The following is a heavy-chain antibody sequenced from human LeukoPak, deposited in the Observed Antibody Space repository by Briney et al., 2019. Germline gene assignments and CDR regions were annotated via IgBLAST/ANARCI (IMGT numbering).Heavy chain of an antibody. J-gene: IGHJ4*02. V-gene: IGHV3-48*04. Sequence: PGGSLRLSCAASGFTLSTYWMNWVRQAPGKGLEWVSYMSSSESIIYYADSVKGRFTISRDNAKNSLYLQMNSLRAEDTAVYYCARGRIVVGVRYWGQGTLVTVSS. D-gene: IGHD3-22*01. CDR1: GFTLSTYW. CDR3: ARGRIVVGVRY. CDR2: MSSSESII.